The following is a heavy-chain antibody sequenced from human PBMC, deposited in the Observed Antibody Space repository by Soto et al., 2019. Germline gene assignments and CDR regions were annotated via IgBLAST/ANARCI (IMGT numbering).Heavy chain of an antibody. Sequence: QVQLVQSGAEVRKPGAPVRLSCKASGYSFTSYHIHWVRQAPGQGLEWMGIINPGGGTTSYAQKFQGRGTMTRDTCARTVYMELSSLQSNDTAVYYCARVKDIALLMDGFDPWGQGTLVTVSS. D-gene: IGHD2-8*01. V-gene: IGHV1-46*01. CDR3: ARVKDIALLMDGFDP. CDR1: GYSFTSYH. J-gene: IGHJ5*02. CDR2: INPGGGTT.